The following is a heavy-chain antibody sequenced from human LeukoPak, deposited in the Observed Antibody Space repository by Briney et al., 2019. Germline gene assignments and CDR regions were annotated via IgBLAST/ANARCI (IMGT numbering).Heavy chain of an antibody. D-gene: IGHD2-2*01. Sequence: GGSLRLSCAASRFTFSGYAMSWVRQAPGKGLEWVSTITGSGDTTYYADSVKGRFTISRDNSKNTLYLQMNSLRAEDTAVYYCAKSFCSGTNCYAHFEAFNMWGHGTMVTVSS. J-gene: IGHJ3*02. V-gene: IGHV3-23*01. CDR1: RFTFSGYA. CDR3: AKSFCSGTNCYAHFEAFNM. CDR2: ITGSGDTT.